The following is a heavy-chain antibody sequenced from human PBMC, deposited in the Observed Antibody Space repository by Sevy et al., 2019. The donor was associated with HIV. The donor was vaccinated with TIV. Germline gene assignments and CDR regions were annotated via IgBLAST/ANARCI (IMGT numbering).Heavy chain of an antibody. CDR2: ISGSGGST. CDR1: GFTFSSYA. V-gene: IGHV3-23*01. CDR3: AKDSSRWAYGSGGYLGYMDV. Sequence: GGSLRLSCAASGFTFSSYAMSWVRQAPGKGLEWVSAISGSGGSTYYADSMKGLFTISRGNSKNTLYLQMNSLRAEDTDVYYCAKDSSRWAYGSGGYLGYMDVWGKGTTVTVSS. J-gene: IGHJ6*03. D-gene: IGHD3-10*01.